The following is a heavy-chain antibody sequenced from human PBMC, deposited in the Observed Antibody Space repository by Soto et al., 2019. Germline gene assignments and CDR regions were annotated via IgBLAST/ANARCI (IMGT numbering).Heavy chain of an antibody. CDR3: ARDLAAADY. J-gene: IGHJ4*02. V-gene: IGHV1-3*01. D-gene: IGHD6-13*01. CDR1: GYTFTSYA. Sequence: ASVKVSCKASGYTFTSYAMHWVRQAPGQRLEWIGWINANGGNTKYSQKFRGRVTMARDTSTSTVYMDLSSLRSDDTAVYYCARDLAAADYWGQGTLVTAPQ. CDR2: INANGGNT.